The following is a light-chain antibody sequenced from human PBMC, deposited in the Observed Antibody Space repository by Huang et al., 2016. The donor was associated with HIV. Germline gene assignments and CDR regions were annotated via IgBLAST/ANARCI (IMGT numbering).Light chain of an antibody. V-gene: IGKV1-5*03. J-gene: IGKJ1*01. CDR2: KAS. CDR1: QSISSL. CDR3: QQYKTYSKT. Sequence: DIQMTQSPSTLSASVGDRVTITCRASQSISSLLAWYQQKPGKAPKVLIYKASSLESGVPSRFSGSGSGTEFTLTISSLQPDGFATYYCQQYKTYSKTFGQGTKVEIK.